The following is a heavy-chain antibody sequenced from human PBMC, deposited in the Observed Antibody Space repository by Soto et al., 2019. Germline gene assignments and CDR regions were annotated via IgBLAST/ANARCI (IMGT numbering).Heavy chain of an antibody. D-gene: IGHD6-19*01. V-gene: IGHV3-23*01. J-gene: IGHJ5*02. CDR3: ANTGTGQWLVLPHPFDP. CDR2: ISGSGGST. Sequence: GGSLRLSCAASGFTFSSYAMSWVRQAPGKGLEWVSAISGSGGSTYYADSVKGRFTISRDNSKNTLYLQMNSLRAEDTAVYYCANTGTGQWLVLPHPFDPWGQGTLVTVSS. CDR1: GFTFSSYA.